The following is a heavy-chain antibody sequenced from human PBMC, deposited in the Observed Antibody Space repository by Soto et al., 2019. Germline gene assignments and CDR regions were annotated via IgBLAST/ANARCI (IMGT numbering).Heavy chain of an antibody. V-gene: IGHV4-61*01. J-gene: IGHJ6*02. CDR2: IYYSGST. D-gene: IGHD6-13*01. CDR3: ARDSSSSWYGPTGYYGMDV. CDR1: GGSISSSSYY. Sequence: SETLSLTCTVSGGSISSSSYYWSWIRQPPGKGLEWIGYIYYSGSTNYNPSLKSRVTISVDTSKNQFSLKLSSVTAADTAVYYCARDSSSSWYGPTGYYGMDVWGQGTTVTVSS.